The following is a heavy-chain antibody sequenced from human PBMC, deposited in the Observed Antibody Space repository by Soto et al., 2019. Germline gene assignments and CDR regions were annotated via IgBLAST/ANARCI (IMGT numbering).Heavy chain of an antibody. CDR3: ASSRYNWNYPLLDV. CDR2: ISSSSSTI. V-gene: IGHV3-48*01. Sequence: GGSLRLSCAASGLTFITYNRNWVRQAPGKGLEWVSYISSSSSTIYYADSVKGRFTISRDNAKNSLYLQMNSLRAEDTAVYYCASSRYNWNYPLLDVWGKGTSVTVSS. D-gene: IGHD1-7*01. CDR1: GLTFITYN. J-gene: IGHJ6*04.